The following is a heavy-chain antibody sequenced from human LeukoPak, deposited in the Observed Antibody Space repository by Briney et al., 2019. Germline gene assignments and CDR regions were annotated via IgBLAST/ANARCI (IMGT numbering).Heavy chain of an antibody. CDR1: GFTFSHYW. CDR2: IKQDRSEK. Sequence: GGSLRLSCAASGFTFSHYWMSWVRQAPGKGLEWVANIKQDRSEKNYVDSVKGRFTISRDNAKNSLYLQMNILRAEDTAVYYCARDLYASGGYDYWGQGTLVTVSS. V-gene: IGHV3-7*04. CDR3: ARDLYASGGYDY. J-gene: IGHJ4*02. D-gene: IGHD3-10*01.